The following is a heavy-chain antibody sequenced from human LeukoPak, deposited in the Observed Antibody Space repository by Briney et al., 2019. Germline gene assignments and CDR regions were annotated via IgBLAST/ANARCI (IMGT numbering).Heavy chain of an antibody. CDR3: AELGITMIRGV. D-gene: IGHD3-22*01. CDR2: IYSGGST. Sequence: GGSLRLSCAASGFTVSSNYMSWVRQAPGKGLEWVSVIYSGGSTYYADSVKGRFTISRDNAKNSLYLQMNSLRAEDTAVYYCAELGITMIRGVWGKGTTVTISS. V-gene: IGHV3-53*01. J-gene: IGHJ6*04. CDR1: GFTVSSNY.